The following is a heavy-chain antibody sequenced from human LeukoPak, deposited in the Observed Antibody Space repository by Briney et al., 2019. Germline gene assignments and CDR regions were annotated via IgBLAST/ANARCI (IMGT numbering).Heavy chain of an antibody. CDR3: ARVESSWYIEK. Sequence: SETLSLTCTVSGGSISSYYWSWIRQPPGKGLEWIGYIYYSGSTNYNPSLKSRVTISVDTSKNRFSLKLSSVTAADTAVYYCARVESSWYIEKWGQGTLVTVSS. J-gene: IGHJ4*02. CDR1: GGSISSYY. V-gene: IGHV4-59*01. D-gene: IGHD6-13*01. CDR2: IYYSGST.